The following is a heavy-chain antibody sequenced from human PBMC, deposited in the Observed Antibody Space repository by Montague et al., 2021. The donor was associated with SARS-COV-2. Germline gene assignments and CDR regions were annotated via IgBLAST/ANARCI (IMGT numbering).Heavy chain of an antibody. V-gene: IGHV6-1*01. CDR1: GDSVSSNGGA. J-gene: IGHJ4*02. CDR3: ARVFPRWLQFDPYFDY. D-gene: IGHD5-24*01. CDR2: TYYRSKWFY. Sequence: CAISGDSVSSNGGAWNWIRQSPSRGLEWLGRTYYRSKWFYDYAVSLKSRLTIKPDTSKNQFSLQLNSVTPEDTAVYYCARVFPRWLQFDPYFDYWGQGTLVTVSS.